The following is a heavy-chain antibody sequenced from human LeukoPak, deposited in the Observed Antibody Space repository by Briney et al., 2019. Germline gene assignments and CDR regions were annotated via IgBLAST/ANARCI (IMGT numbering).Heavy chain of an antibody. CDR1: GGSIRSYY. V-gene: IGHV4-59*01. CDR3: ARASSGWYGVDY. CDR2: IYYSGST. J-gene: IGHJ4*02. D-gene: IGHD6-19*01. Sequence: SSETLSLTCTVSGGSIRSYYWSWIRQPPGKGLGWIGYIYYSGSTNYNPSLKSRVTISVDTSKNQCSLKLSSVTAADTAVYYCARASSGWYGVDYRGQGTLVTVSS.